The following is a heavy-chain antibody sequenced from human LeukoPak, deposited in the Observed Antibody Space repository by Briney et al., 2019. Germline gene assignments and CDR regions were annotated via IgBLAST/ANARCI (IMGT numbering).Heavy chain of an antibody. Sequence: PSETLSLTCTVSGGSISSGGYYWSWIRQHPGKGLEWIGYIFYSGSTYYNPSLKSRVTISVDTSKNQFSLKLSSVTAADTAMYYCATTGYCRGGSCYSLDYWGQGTLVTVSS. CDR1: GGSISSGGYY. V-gene: IGHV4-31*03. J-gene: IGHJ4*02. D-gene: IGHD2-15*01. CDR2: IFYSGST. CDR3: ATTGYCRGGSCYSLDY.